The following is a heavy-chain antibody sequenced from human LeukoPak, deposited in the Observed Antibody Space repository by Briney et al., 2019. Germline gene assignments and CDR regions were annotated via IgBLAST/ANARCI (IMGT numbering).Heavy chain of an antibody. CDR2: SSSSGSTT. CDR3: ARTGVPAPIVRWFDP. D-gene: IGHD2-2*02. Sequence: GGSLRLSCVVSGFTFSSYEMNWVRQAPGKGLEWLSYSSSSGSTTHYADSVKGRFTISRDNAKNSLYLQMNSLRAEDTAVYYCARTGVPAPIVRWFDPWGQGTLVTVSS. J-gene: IGHJ5*02. CDR1: GFTFSSYE. V-gene: IGHV3-48*03.